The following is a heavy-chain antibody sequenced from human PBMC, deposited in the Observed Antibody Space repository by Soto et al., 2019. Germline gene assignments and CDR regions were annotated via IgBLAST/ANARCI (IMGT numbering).Heavy chain of an antibody. J-gene: IGHJ4*02. CDR3: ARHPRYCSGGSGYTGGFDY. CDR1: GGTFSSYA. Sequence: QVQLVQSGAEVKKPGSSVKVSCKASGGTFSSYAISWVRQAPGQGLEWMGGINPIFGTANYAQKFQGRDTFTADESTSTDYTTLSGLRSEDTAVSYCARHPRYCSGGSGYTGGFDYWGQGTLVTVSS. D-gene: IGHD2-15*01. V-gene: IGHV1-69*01. CDR2: INPIFGTA.